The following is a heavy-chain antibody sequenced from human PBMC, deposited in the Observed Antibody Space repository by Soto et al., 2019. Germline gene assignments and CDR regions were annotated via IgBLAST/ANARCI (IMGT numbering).Heavy chain of an antibody. CDR3: ARDPVVGAGPLRAFDI. Sequence: TLSLTCTVSVGSISSGGYYWSWIRQHPGKGLEWIGYIYYSGSTYYNPSLKSRVTISVDTSKNQFSLKLSSVTAADTAVYYCARDPVVGAGPLRAFDIWGQGTMVTVSS. J-gene: IGHJ3*02. D-gene: IGHD4-17*01. V-gene: IGHV4-31*03. CDR1: VGSISSGGYY. CDR2: IYYSGST.